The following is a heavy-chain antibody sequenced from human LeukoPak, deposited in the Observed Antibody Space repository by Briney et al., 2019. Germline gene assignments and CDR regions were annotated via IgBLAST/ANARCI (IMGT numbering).Heavy chain of an antibody. D-gene: IGHD2-2*01. CDR3: AREGPSNTRGIDY. V-gene: IGHV4-4*07. CDR2: IYNSGST. Sequence: SETLSLTCTVSGGSISSYFWSWIRQPAGKGLEWIGRIYNSGSTNYNPSLKSRVTMSVDTSKNQFSLNLTSVTATDTAVYYCAREGPSNTRGIDYWGQGTLVTVSS. CDR1: GGSISSYF. J-gene: IGHJ4*02.